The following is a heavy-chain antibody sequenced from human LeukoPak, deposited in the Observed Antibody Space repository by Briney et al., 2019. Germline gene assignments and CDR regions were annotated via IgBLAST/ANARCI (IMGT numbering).Heavy chain of an antibody. D-gene: IGHD6-13*01. V-gene: IGHV1-3*01. Sequence: ASVKVSCKASGYTFTSYGMHWVRQAPGQRLEWMGWINAGNGNTKYSQKFQGRVTISRDTSASTAYMEMRSLRSEDTAVYYCARDPIGSRWPYYFDYWGQGTLVTVAS. CDR2: INAGNGNT. CDR3: ARDPIGSRWPYYFDY. J-gene: IGHJ4*02. CDR1: GYTFTSYG.